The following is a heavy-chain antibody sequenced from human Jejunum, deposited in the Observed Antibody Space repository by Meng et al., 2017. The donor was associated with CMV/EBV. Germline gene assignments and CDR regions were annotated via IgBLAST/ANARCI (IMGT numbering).Heavy chain of an antibody. CDR3: ARDSPLDGYSLLDY. CDR1: GYTFTSYA. V-gene: IGHV7-4-1*02. J-gene: IGHJ4*02. D-gene: IGHD5-24*01. CDR2: IDPNTGNP. Sequence: RVQSGAEFKQLGASVKFSCRPSGYTFTSYAINWVRQAPGQGPDWMGWIDPNTGNPTYDQGFTGRFVFSLDTSVSTAYLQINSLRADDTAVYYCARDSPLDGYSLLDYWGQGTLVTVSS.